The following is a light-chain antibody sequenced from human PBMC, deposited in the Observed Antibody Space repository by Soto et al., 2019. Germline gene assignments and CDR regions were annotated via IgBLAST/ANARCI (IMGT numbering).Light chain of an antibody. J-gene: IGKJ1*01. CDR3: QHYNSYSEA. CDR2: KAS. CDR1: QTISSC. V-gene: IGKV1-5*03. Sequence: DIQMTQSPSTLSGSVGDRVTITGRASQTISSCLAWYQQKPGKAPKLLIYKASTLKSGVPSRFSGSGSGTEFTLTISSLQPDDFATYYCQHYNSYSEAFGQGTKVDIK.